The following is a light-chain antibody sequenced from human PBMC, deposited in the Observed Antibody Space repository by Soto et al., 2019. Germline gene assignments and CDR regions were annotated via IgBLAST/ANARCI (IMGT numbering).Light chain of an antibody. CDR3: QQSGT. J-gene: IGKJ1*01. CDR1: QSVSSSY. Sequence: EIVLTQSPGTLSLSPGERATLSCRASQSVSSSYLAWYQQKPGQAPRLLIYGASSRATGIPDRFSGSGSGTDFTITISRLEPEDFAVYYCQQSGTFGQGTKVEIK. CDR2: GAS. V-gene: IGKV3-20*01.